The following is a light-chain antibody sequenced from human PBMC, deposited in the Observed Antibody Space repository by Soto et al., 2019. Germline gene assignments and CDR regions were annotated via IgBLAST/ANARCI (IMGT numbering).Light chain of an antibody. V-gene: IGLV1-47*01. CDR3: AVWDDSSNWV. CDR1: SSNIGSNY. J-gene: IGLJ3*02. Sequence: QSVLTQPPSASGTPGQRVTISCSGSSSNIGSNYVYWYQQLPGTAPKLLIYRNNQRPSGVPDRFSGSKSGTSASLAISGLRSEDEADYYCAVWDDSSNWVFGGGTKLTVL. CDR2: RNN.